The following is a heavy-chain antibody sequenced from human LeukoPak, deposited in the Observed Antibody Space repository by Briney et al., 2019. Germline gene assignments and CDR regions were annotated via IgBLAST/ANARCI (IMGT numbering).Heavy chain of an antibody. Sequence: SETLSLTRDVSGVSITKYLWNWIRQSPGKGLEWIGYLDVTGKTKYASFFESRVTISGDISKNQFSLRLTSLTAADTAVYFCARSKFGFGATNFDTWGQGTLVSVYS. CDR2: LDVTGKT. CDR1: GVSITKYL. D-gene: IGHD3-10*01. J-gene: IGHJ5*02. V-gene: IGHV4-59*01. CDR3: ARSKFGFGATNFDT.